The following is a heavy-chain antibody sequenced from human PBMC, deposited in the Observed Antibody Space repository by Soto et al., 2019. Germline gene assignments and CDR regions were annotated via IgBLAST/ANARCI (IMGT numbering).Heavy chain of an antibody. CDR1: GYAFTTYG. V-gene: IGHV1-18*01. CDR2: ISAHNGKT. J-gene: IGHJ4*02. D-gene: IGHD3-10*01. Sequence: QVHLVQSGAEVKKPGASVKVSCKGSGYAFTTYGITWVRQAPGQGLEWMGWISAHNGKTNHAQKLQGRVTVTRDTSTSTAYMELRSLISDDTAVYYWARGRYGAYWGQGALVTVSS. CDR3: ARGRYGAY.